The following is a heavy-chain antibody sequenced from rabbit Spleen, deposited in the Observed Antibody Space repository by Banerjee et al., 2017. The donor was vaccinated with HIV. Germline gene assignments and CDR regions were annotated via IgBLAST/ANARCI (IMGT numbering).Heavy chain of an antibody. J-gene: IGHJ4*01. V-gene: IGHV1S45*01. CDR2: IYTGNTKT. Sequence: QEQLEESGGGLVKPEGSLKLSCTASGFSFSNKAGMCWVRQAPGKGLEWIGCIYTGNTKTYYASWAKGRFTISKSSSTTVTLQMTSLTAADTATYFCARDAGSYDYIDVYFNLWGPGTLVTVS. CDR3: ARDAGSYDYIDVYFNL. CDR1: GFSFSNKAG. D-gene: IGHD8-1*01.